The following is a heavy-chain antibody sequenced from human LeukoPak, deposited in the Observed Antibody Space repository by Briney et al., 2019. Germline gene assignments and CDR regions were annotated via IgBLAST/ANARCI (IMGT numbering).Heavy chain of an antibody. V-gene: IGHV4-39*01. D-gene: IGHD4-11*01. Sequence: SETLSLTCTVSGGSISSSSYYWGWIRQPPGKGLEWIGSIYYSGSTYYNPSLKSRVTISVDTSKDQFSLKLSSVTAADTAVYYCARTTVSTPHPIPLYWGQGTLVTVSS. CDR2: IYYSGST. CDR1: GGSISSSSYY. J-gene: IGHJ4*02. CDR3: ARTTVSTPHPIPLY.